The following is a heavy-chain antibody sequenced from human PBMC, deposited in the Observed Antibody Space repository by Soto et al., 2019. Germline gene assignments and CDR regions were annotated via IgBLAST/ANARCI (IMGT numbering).Heavy chain of an antibody. J-gene: IGHJ4*02. V-gene: IGHV4-34*01. CDR2: INHSGST. CDR1: GGSFSGYY. Sequence: PSETLSLTCAVYGGSFSGYYWSWIRQPPGKGLEWIGGINHSGSTNYNPSLKSRVTISVDTSKNQFSLKLSSVTAADTAVYYCARGCKYYDFWSGYPLFDYWGQGTLVTVSS. D-gene: IGHD3-3*01. CDR3: ARGCKYYDFWSGYPLFDY.